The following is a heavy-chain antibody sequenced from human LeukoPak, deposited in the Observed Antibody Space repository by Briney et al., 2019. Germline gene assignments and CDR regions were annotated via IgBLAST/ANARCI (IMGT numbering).Heavy chain of an antibody. CDR3: AVQGRYCSGGSCYYFDY. CDR2: IIPIFGTA. V-gene: IGHV1-69*05. J-gene: IGHJ4*02. Sequence: ASVKVSCKASGGTFSSYAISWVRQAPGQGLEWMGGIIPIFGTANYAQKFQGRVTITTDESTSTAYMELSSLRSEDTAVYYCAVQGRYCSGGSCYYFDYWGQRTLVTVSS. CDR1: GGTFSSYA. D-gene: IGHD2-15*01.